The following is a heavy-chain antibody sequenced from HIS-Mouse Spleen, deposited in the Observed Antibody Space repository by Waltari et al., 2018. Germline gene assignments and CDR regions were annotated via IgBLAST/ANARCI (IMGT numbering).Heavy chain of an antibody. D-gene: IGHD6-13*01. CDR3: AREIPYSSSWYDWYFDL. Sequence: QPQLQESGPGLVKPSETRSLTCTVAGGSISSSIYYWGRIRQPPGKGLEWIGSIYYSGSTYYNPSLKSRVTISVDTSKNQFSLKLSSVTAADTAVYYCAREIPYSSSWYDWYFDLWGRGTLVTVSS. CDR2: IYYSGST. J-gene: IGHJ2*01. CDR1: GGSISSSIYY. V-gene: IGHV4-39*07.